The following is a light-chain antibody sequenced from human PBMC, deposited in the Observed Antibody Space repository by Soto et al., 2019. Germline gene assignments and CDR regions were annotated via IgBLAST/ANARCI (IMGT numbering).Light chain of an antibody. CDR3: QKYDSAPT. J-gene: IGKJ1*01. CDR2: DAS. CDR1: QSISSW. V-gene: IGKV1-5*01. Sequence: DIQMTQSPSTLSASVGDRVTITCRASQSISSWLAWYQQKPGKAPKLLIYDASSLESGVPSRFSGRGSGTEFTLTISSLQPEDVASYYCQKYDSAPTFGPGTKVDIK.